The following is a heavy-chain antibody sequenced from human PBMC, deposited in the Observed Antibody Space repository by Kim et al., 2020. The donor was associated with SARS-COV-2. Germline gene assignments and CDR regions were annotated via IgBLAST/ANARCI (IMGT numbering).Heavy chain of an antibody. D-gene: IGHD3-22*01. J-gene: IGHJ4*02. CDR1: GGSFSGYY. CDR2: INHSGST. V-gene: IGHV4-34*01. CDR3: ARAITMIVVVSYFDY. Sequence: SETLSLTCAVDGGSFSGYYWSWIRQPPGKGLEWIGEINHSGSTNYNPSLKSRVTISVDTSKNQFSLKLSSVTAADTAVYYCARAITMIVVVSYFDYWGQGTLVTVSS.